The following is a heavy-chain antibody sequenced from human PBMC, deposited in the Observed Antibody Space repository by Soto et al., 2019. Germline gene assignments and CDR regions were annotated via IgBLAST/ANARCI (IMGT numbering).Heavy chain of an antibody. V-gene: IGHV1-69*01. J-gene: IGHJ6*02. CDR1: GGTFRSNA. D-gene: IGHD3-10*01. CDR3: ASLPRFYYGSGYGMDV. CDR2: LIPIFGTT. Sequence: QVQLVQSETEMKKPGSSVKVSCKASGGTFRSNAISWVRQAPGQGLEWMGGLIPIFGTTNYAQKFQGRVTITADESASTAYMELSSLRADDTAVYYCASLPRFYYGSGYGMDVWGQWTTVTVSS.